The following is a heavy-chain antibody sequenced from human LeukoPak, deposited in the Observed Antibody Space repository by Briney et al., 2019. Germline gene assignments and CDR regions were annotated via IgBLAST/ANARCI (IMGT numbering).Heavy chain of an antibody. Sequence: GESLKISCKGSGYSFTSYWISWVRQMPGKGLEWMGRIDPSDSYTNYSPSFQGHVTISADKSISTAYLQWSSLKASDTAMYYCARYLRVGIAAAGFDPWGQGTLVTVSS. CDR1: GYSFTSYW. J-gene: IGHJ5*02. CDR3: ARYLRVGIAAAGFDP. CDR2: IDPSDSYT. V-gene: IGHV5-10-1*01. D-gene: IGHD6-13*01.